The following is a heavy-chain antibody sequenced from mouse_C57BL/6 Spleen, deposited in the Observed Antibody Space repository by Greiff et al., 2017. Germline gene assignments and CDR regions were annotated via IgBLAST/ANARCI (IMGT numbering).Heavy chain of an antibody. CDR1: GFTFSSYG. V-gene: IGHV5-6*01. CDR3: ARHLSTVVATDYAMDY. Sequence: EVQVVESGGDLVKPGGSLKLSCAASGFTFSSYGMSWVRQTPDTRLEWVATISSGGSYTYYPDSVKGRFTISRDNAKNTLYLQMSSLKSEDTAMYYCARHLSTVVATDYAMDYWGQGTSVTVSS. CDR2: ISSGGSYT. D-gene: IGHD1-1*01. J-gene: IGHJ4*01.